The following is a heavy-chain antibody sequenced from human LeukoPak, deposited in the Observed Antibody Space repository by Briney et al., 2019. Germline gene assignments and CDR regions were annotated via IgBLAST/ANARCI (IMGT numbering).Heavy chain of an antibody. D-gene: IGHD2-2*01. CDR1: GFTFSSDG. V-gene: IGHV3-30*02. Sequence: GGSLRLSCAASGFTFSSDGMHWVRQAPGKGLEWVAFIRYDGSNKYYADSVKGRFTISRDNSKNTLYLQMNSLRAEDTAVYYCAKDLGPAATYFDYWGQGTLVTVSS. CDR2: IRYDGSNK. J-gene: IGHJ4*02. CDR3: AKDLGPAATYFDY.